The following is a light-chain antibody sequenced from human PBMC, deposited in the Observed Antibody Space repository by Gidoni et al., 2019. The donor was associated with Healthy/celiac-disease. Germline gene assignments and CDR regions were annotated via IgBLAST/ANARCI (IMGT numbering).Light chain of an antibody. CDR2: AAS. CDR3: QQLNSYPWT. V-gene: IGKV1-9*01. Sequence: DIQLTQSPSFLSASVGDRVTITCRASQGICSYLAWYQQKPGKAPKLLIYAASTLQSGVPSRFSGSGSGTEFTLTISSLQPEDFATYYCQQLNSYPWTFXXXTKVEIK. J-gene: IGKJ1*01. CDR1: QGICSY.